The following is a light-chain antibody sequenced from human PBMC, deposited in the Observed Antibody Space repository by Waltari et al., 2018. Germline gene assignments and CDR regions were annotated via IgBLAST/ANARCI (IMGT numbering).Light chain of an antibody. CDR3: QQYNSPSGRT. J-gene: IGKJ1*01. Sequence: DIQMTQSPSTLSASVGDRVTITCRASQTISSWLAWYQQKPGKAPKLLIYKASSLESGVPSRFSGSGSGTEFTLTISSLQPDDFATYYCQQYNSPSGRTFGQGTKVEIK. V-gene: IGKV1-5*03. CDR2: KAS. CDR1: QTISSW.